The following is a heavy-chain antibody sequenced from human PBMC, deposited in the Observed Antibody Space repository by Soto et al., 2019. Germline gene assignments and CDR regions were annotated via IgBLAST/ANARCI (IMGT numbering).Heavy chain of an antibody. CDR2: INPNSGGT. V-gene: IGHV1-2*04. D-gene: IGHD2-15*01. J-gene: IGHJ3*02. CDR3: ARGVDIVVVVAATNDAFDI. CDR1: GYTFTGYY. Sequence: ASVKVSCKASGYTFTGYYMHWVRQAPGQGLEWMGWINPNSGGTNYAQKFQGWVTMTRDTSISTAYMELSRLRSDDTAVYYCARGVDIVVVVAATNDAFDIWGQGTMVTVSS.